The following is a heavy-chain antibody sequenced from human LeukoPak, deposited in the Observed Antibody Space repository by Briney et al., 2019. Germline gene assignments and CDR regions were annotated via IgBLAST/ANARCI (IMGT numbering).Heavy chain of an antibody. V-gene: IGHV3-23*01. CDR1: GFTFSNYA. J-gene: IGHJ6*02. Sequence: GGSLRLSCAASGFTFSNYAMSWVRQAPGKGLEWVSAISGSGGSTYYLDSVKGRFTISRGNSKNTLYLQMNSLGAEDTAVYYCAKDRTWPAYYYYGMDVWGQGTTVTVSS. D-gene: IGHD2-2*01. CDR3: AKDRTWPAYYYYGMDV. CDR2: ISGSGGST.